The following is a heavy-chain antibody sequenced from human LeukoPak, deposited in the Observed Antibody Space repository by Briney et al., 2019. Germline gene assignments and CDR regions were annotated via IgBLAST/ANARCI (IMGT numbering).Heavy chain of an antibody. CDR2: VSGSGGNT. CDR1: GFTFSNYP. J-gene: IGHJ5*02. CDR3: SKTTTRSYYYDHTGFNLFDN. Sequence: GGSLRLSCAASGFTFSNYPMNWVRQAPGGGLAWVSTVSGSGGNTFYADSVKGRFTITRDNSKNTLFLQLHSLRAEDTAIYYCSKTTTRSYYYDHTGFNLFDNWGQGTLVTVSS. V-gene: IGHV3-23*01. D-gene: IGHD3-22*01.